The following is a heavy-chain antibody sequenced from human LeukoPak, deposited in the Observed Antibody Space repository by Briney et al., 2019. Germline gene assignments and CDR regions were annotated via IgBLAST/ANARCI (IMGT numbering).Heavy chain of an antibody. J-gene: IGHJ4*02. Sequence: ASVKVSCKASGYTFTSYDINWVRQATGQGLEWMGWMNPNSSNTGYAQKFQGRVTMTRNTSISTAYMELSSLRSEDTAVYYCARGQRPRHLFTIVATIRTYSDYWGQGTLVTVSS. CDR3: ARGQRPRHLFTIVATIRTYSDY. CDR1: GYTFTSYD. V-gene: IGHV1-8*01. CDR2: MNPNSSNT. D-gene: IGHD5-12*01.